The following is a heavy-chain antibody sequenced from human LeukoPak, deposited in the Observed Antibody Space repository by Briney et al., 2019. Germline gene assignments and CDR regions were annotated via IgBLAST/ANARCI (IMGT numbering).Heavy chain of an antibody. Sequence: PSETLSLTCAVYGGSFSGYYWGWIRQPPGKGLEWIGEINHSGSTNYNPSLKSRVTISVDTSKNQFSLKLSSVTAADTAVYYCARLIGGIAVAGTGRLDYWGQGTLVTVSS. CDR3: ARLIGGIAVAGTGRLDY. CDR1: GGSFSGYY. V-gene: IGHV4-34*01. J-gene: IGHJ4*02. CDR2: INHSGST. D-gene: IGHD6-19*01.